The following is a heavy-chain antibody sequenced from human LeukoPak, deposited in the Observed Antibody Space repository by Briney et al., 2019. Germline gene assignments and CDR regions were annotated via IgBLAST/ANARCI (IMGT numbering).Heavy chain of an antibody. V-gene: IGHV3-30-3*01. CDR1: GFPFSSYA. CDR2: ISYDGSNK. CDR3: ARDVVGGAFDI. Sequence: GGSLRLSCAASGFPFSSYAMHWVRQAPGKGLEWVAVISYDGSNKYHADSVKGRFTTSRDNSKNTLYLQMNSLRAEDTAVYYCARDVVGGAFDIWGQGTMVTVSS. D-gene: IGHD1-26*01. J-gene: IGHJ3*02.